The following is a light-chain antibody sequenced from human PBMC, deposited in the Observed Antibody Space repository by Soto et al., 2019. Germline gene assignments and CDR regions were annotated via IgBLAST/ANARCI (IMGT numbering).Light chain of an antibody. CDR1: RSLLHSSGYHY. V-gene: IGKV2-28*01. J-gene: IGKJ2*01. CDR3: MQAAQIPPT. Sequence: DIVMTQSPLSLPVTPGEPASISCRSSRSLLHSSGYHYLDWYLQKPGQSPHLLIYLGSNRASGVPDRFSGRGSGTDFTLKITRVEAEDVGIYYCMQAAQIPPTFGQGTRLEIK. CDR2: LGS.